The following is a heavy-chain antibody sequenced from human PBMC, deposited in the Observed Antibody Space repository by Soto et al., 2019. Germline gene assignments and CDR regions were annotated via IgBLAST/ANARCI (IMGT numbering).Heavy chain of an antibody. V-gene: IGHV6-1*01. CDR2: TYYRSKWYN. Sequence: SQTLSLTCAISGDSVSSNSAAWNWIRQSPSRGLEWLGRTYYRSKWYNDYAVSVKSRITINPDTSKNQFSPQLNSVTPEDTAVYYCARGKRLVGKGGYYYYGMDVWGQGTTVTVSS. J-gene: IGHJ6*02. CDR3: ARGKRLVGKGGYYYYGMDV. CDR1: GDSVSSNSAA. D-gene: IGHD6-6*01.